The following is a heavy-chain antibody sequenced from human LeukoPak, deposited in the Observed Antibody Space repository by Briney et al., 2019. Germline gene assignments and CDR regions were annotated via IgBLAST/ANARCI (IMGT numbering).Heavy chain of an antibody. V-gene: IGHV3-23*01. CDR3: AKGGVRGGPFDY. J-gene: IGHJ4*02. D-gene: IGHD3-10*02. CDR2: ISERGGST. CDR1: GITLSNYG. Sequence: GGSLRLSCVVSGITLSNYGMSWVRQAPGKGLEWVSGISERGGSTNYADSVKGRFTISRDNSKNTLYLQMNSLRAEDTAVYYCAKGGVRGGPFDYWGQGTLVTVSS.